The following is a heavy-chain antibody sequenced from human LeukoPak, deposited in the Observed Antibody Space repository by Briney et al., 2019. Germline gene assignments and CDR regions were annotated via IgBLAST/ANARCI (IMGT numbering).Heavy chain of an antibody. CDR3: ARERAVGATVVGY. D-gene: IGHD1-26*01. V-gene: IGHV3-53*01. Sequence: GGSLRLSCAASGFTVSSNYMSWVRQAPGRGLEWVSVIYSGGSTYYADSVKGRFTISRDKSKNTLYLQMNSLRAEDTAVYYCARERAVGATVVGYWGQGTLVTVSS. CDR1: GFTVSSNY. CDR2: IYSGGST. J-gene: IGHJ4*02.